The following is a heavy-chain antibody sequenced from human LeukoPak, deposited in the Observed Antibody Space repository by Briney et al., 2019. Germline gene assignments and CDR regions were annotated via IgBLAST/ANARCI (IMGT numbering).Heavy chain of an antibody. CDR2: INPNSGDT. J-gene: IGHJ4*02. V-gene: IGHV1-2*02. Sequence: GASVKVSCKASRGTFSSYAISWVRQAPGQGLEWVGWINPNSGDTDYARKFQGRVTVTRDTSISTAYMELGRLRSDDTAVYYCARVSVIIQYSGSPDYFASWGQGTLITVSS. CDR1: RGTFSSYA. D-gene: IGHD1-26*01. CDR3: ARVSVIIQYSGSPDYFAS.